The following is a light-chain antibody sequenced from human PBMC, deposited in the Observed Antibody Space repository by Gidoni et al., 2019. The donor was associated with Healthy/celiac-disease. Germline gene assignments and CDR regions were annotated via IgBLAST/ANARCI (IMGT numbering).Light chain of an antibody. Sequence: YELTHPPPVSVSPGQTASITCSGDKLGDKFACWYQQKPGQSPVLVIYQDSKRPSGIPERFSGSNSGNTATLTISGTQAMDEADYYCQAWDSSTPVVFGGGTKLTVL. CDR2: QDS. J-gene: IGLJ2*01. V-gene: IGLV3-1*01. CDR1: KLGDKF. CDR3: QAWDSSTPVV.